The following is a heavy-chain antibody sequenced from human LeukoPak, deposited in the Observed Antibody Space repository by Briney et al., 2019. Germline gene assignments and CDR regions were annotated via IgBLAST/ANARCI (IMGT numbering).Heavy chain of an antibody. CDR3: ARGSWGTNRGVFDY. CDR2: INHSGST. Sequence: TSETLSLTCAVYGGSFSGYYWSWIRQPPGEGLEWIGEINHSGSTNYNPSLKSRVTISVDTSKNQFSLKLSSVTAADTAVYYCARGSWGTNRGVFDYWGQGTLVTVSS. CDR1: GGSFSGYY. J-gene: IGHJ4*02. V-gene: IGHV4-34*01. D-gene: IGHD3-16*01.